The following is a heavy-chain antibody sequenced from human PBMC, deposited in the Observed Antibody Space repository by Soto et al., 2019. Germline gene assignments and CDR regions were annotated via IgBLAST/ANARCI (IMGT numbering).Heavy chain of an antibody. D-gene: IGHD3-10*01. Sequence: EAQVLESGGGLVQPGGSLRLSCAASGFTFINYAMSWVRQAPGKGLVWVLTITRTAETTYYIDSVKGRFTIPRDNSKNTVYLQMNSLRVEDTAVYYCTKTYYYGSDNYPRVDPWGQGTLVTVSS. V-gene: IGHV3-23*01. J-gene: IGHJ5*02. CDR3: TKTYYYGSDNYPRVDP. CDR1: GFTFINYA. CDR2: ITRTAETT.